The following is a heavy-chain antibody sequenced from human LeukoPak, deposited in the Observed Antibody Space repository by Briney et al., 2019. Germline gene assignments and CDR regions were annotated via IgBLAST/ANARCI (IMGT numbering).Heavy chain of an antibody. CDR2: ISGSGGST. D-gene: IGHD3-22*01. CDR1: GFTFSSNA. J-gene: IGHJ4*02. CDR3: AKDPRASSAYYYDRLGY. Sequence: PGGSLRLSCAASGFTFSSNAMSWVRQAPGKGLEWVSAISGSGGSTYYADSVKGRFPISRDNSKSTLNLQMNSLRVEDTAVYYCAKDPRASSAYYYDRLGYWGQGTLVTVSS. V-gene: IGHV3-23*01.